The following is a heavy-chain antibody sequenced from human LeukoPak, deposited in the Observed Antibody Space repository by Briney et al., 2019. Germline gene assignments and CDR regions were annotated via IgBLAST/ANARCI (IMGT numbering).Heavy chain of an antibody. V-gene: IGHV4-59*01. D-gene: IGHD6-13*01. CDR2: IYYSGST. J-gene: IGHJ4*02. Sequence: SETLSLTCTVSGGSISSYYWSWIRQPPGKGLEWIGYIYYSGSTNYNPSLKSRVTISVDTSKIQFSLKLSSVTAADTAVYYCATAPPPYSSSWDYYFDYWGQGTLVTVSS. CDR1: GGSISSYY. CDR3: ATAPPPYSSSWDYYFDY.